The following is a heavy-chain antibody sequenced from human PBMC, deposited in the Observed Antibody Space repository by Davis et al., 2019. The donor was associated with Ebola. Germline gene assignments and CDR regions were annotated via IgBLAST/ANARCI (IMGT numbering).Heavy chain of an antibody. J-gene: IGHJ6*04. CDR2: IYYSGST. CDR3: ARARYYGMDV. V-gene: IGHV4-31*03. Sequence: SETLSLTCTVSGGSISSGGYYWSWVRQYPGKGLEWIGYIYYSGSTHYNPSLKSRATISVDTSKNQFSLKLSSVTAADTAVYYCARARYYGMDVWGKGTTVTVSS. CDR1: GGSISSGGYY.